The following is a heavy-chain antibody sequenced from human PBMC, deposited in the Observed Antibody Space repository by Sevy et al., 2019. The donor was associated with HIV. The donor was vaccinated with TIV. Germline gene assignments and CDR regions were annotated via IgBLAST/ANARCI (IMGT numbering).Heavy chain of an antibody. J-gene: IGHJ4*02. V-gene: IGHV3-33*04. D-gene: IGHD4-17*01. CDR2: IWFDGSNT. CDR3: ARDLEFYDYGDYGPAFMPDY. CDR1: GFTFSTYG. Sequence: GGSLRLSCAASGFTFSTYGMHWVRQAPGKGLEWVAVIWFDGSNTYYADSVKGRFTFSRDIAKNTLHLQMNSLRAEDTAVYYSARDLEFYDYGDYGPAFMPDYWGQGTLVTVSS.